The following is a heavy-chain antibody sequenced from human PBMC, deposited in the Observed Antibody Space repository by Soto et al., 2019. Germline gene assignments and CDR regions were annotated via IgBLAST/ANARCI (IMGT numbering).Heavy chain of an antibody. CDR3: ARGDYDFWSGYYNYYGMDV. Sequence: GGSLRLSCAASGSTFSSYSMNWVRQAPGKGLEWVSSISSSSSYIYYADSVKGRFTISRDNAKNSLYLQMNSLRAEDTAVYYCARGDYDFWSGYYNYYGMDVWGQGTTVTVSS. J-gene: IGHJ6*02. D-gene: IGHD3-3*01. CDR2: ISSSSSYI. CDR1: GSTFSSYS. V-gene: IGHV3-21*01.